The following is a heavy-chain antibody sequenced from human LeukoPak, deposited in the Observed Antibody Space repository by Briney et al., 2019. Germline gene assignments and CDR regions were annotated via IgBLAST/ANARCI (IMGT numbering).Heavy chain of an antibody. CDR1: GVSLHRSF. Sequence: PSETLSLTCVVSGVSLHRSFWTWVRQPPGKGLEWIGRIYSSGTTDYSPSLKSRLTISIDTSKNQFSLRLASMTAADTAVYFCGRRPAVDGPIDNWGQGTLVVVSS. D-gene: IGHD3/OR15-3a*01. J-gene: IGHJ4*02. CDR2: IYSSGTT. CDR3: GRRPAVDGPIDN. V-gene: IGHV4-59*01.